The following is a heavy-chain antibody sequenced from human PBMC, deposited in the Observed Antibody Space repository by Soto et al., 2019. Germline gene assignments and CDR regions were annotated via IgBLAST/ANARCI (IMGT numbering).Heavy chain of an antibody. Sequence: GGSLRLSCAASGFTFSSYSMNWVRQAPGKGLEWVSSISSSSSYIYYADSVKGRFNISRDNAKNSLYLQMNSLRAEDTAVYYCARDLKAYDFWSGYYQSYYYYGMDVWGQGTTVTVSS. CDR2: ISSSSSYI. D-gene: IGHD3-3*01. J-gene: IGHJ6*02. CDR1: GFTFSSYS. CDR3: ARDLKAYDFWSGYYQSYYYYGMDV. V-gene: IGHV3-21*01.